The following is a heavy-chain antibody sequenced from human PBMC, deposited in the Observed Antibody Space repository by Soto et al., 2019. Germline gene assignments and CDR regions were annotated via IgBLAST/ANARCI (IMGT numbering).Heavy chain of an antibody. Sequence: SETLSLTCTVSGGSISSYYWSWIRQPPGKGLEWIGYIYYSGSTNYNPSLKSRVTISVDTSKNQFSLKLSSVTAADTAVYYCARVARGFDPCGQGTLVNVSS. CDR1: GGSISSYY. CDR2: IYYSGST. J-gene: IGHJ5*02. CDR3: ARVARGFDP. D-gene: IGHD1-26*01. V-gene: IGHV4-59*01.